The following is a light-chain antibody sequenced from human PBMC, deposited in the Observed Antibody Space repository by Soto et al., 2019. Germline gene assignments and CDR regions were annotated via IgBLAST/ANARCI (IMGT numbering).Light chain of an antibody. CDR2: GAL. CDR3: QQDVSSPWT. Sequence: EIVLTQSPGTMSLSPGERATLSCRSMQSVTRNYLAWYQQKPGQDPRLLVYGALRRATGIPDRFSGSGSGADFTLAISRLEPEDFAGYYCQQDVSSPWTLGQGTKVEIK. CDR1: QSVTRNY. J-gene: IGKJ1*01. V-gene: IGKV3-20*01.